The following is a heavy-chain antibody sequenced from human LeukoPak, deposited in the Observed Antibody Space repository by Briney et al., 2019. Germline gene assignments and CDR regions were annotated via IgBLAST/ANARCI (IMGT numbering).Heavy chain of an antibody. Sequence: SETLSLTCTVSGGSITSYFWSWIRQPPGKGLEWIGYIYYSGTTNYSPSLRRRVTMSVDTSKNQFSLKLSSVTAADTAVYYCARAGYCSGGSCYSPLYNWFDPWGQGTLVTVSS. CDR2: IYYSGTT. V-gene: IGHV4-59*12. CDR3: ARAGYCSGGSCYSPLYNWFDP. CDR1: GGSITSYF. J-gene: IGHJ5*02. D-gene: IGHD2-15*01.